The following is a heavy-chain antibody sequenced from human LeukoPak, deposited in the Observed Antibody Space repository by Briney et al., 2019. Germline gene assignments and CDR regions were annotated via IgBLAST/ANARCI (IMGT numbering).Heavy chain of an antibody. Sequence: PGGSLRLSCAASGFTFSSYAMHWVRQAPGKGLEWVSAISGSGGSTYYADSVKGRFTISRDNSKNTLYLQMNSLRAEDTAVYYCANHVDIVVVPAAAIDYWGQGTLVTVSS. CDR2: ISGSGGST. V-gene: IGHV3-23*01. J-gene: IGHJ4*02. CDR1: GFTFSSYA. CDR3: ANHVDIVVVPAAAIDY. D-gene: IGHD2-2*03.